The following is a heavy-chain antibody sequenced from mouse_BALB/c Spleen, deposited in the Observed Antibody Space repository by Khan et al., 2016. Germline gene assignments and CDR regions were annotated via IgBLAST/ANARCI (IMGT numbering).Heavy chain of an antibody. Sequence: EVELVESGGGLVKPGGSLKLSCAASGFTFSDYYMYWVRQTPEKRLEWVATISDGGSYTYYTDSVKGRFTISRDNAKNNLYLQMSSLKSEDTSMYSCARSTMFTAWFAYWGQETLVTVSA. V-gene: IGHV5-4*02. CDR1: GFTFSDYY. CDR2: ISDGGSYT. CDR3: ARSTMFTAWFAY. J-gene: IGHJ3*01. D-gene: IGHD2-2*01.